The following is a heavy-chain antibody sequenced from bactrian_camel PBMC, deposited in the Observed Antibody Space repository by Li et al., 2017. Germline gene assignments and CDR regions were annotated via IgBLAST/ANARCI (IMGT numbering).Heavy chain of an antibody. J-gene: IGHJ6*01. CDR2: IDSDGDT. CDR1: TGTFRSAC. Sequence: VQLVESGGGSVQDGGSLRLSCAARTGTFRSACMGWFRRPPGKEREGIAVIDSDGDTAYAESLKDRFTISHDNAKSTLYLQMNNLKPEDTAMYYCAADRALDDDCYVGSLYTDFAYWGQGTQVTVS. D-gene: IGHD3*01. V-gene: IGHV3S57*01. CDR3: AADRALDDDCYVGSLYTDFAY.